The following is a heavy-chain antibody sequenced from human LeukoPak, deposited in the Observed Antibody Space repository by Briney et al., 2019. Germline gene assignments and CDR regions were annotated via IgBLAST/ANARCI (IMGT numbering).Heavy chain of an antibody. Sequence: SGGSLRLSCAASGFTFSNYGIHWVRQAPGKGLEWVAVISYDGSNKYYADSVKGRFTISRDNSKNTLYLQVNSLRAEDTAVYYCAKEALGMDVWGQGTTVTVSS. J-gene: IGHJ6*02. CDR2: ISYDGSNK. CDR3: AKEALGMDV. CDR1: GFTFSNYG. V-gene: IGHV3-30*18.